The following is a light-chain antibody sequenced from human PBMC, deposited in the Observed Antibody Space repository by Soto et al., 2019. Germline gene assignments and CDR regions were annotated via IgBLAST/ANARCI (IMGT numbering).Light chain of an antibody. CDR1: QSVSSDY. Sequence: EVVLTQSPGTLSLSPGERATLSCGASQSVSSDYLAWYQQKPGQAPRLLIYGASSRATGIPDRFSGSGSGTHFTITISRLEPEDFAAYYCQQYGSSPTLTFGGGTTVDIK. V-gene: IGKV3-20*01. CDR2: GAS. CDR3: QQYGSSPTLT. J-gene: IGKJ4*01.